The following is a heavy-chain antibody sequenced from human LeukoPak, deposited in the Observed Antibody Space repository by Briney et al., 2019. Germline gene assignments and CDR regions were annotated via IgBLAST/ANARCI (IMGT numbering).Heavy chain of an antibody. CDR3: ARSNPNRNALDL. CDR1: GFTFSSYS. V-gene: IGHV3-48*01. D-gene: IGHD1-14*01. CDR2: ISSSSSTI. J-gene: IGHJ3*01. Sequence: GGSLRLSCAASGFTFSSYSMNWVRQAPGKGLEWVSYISSSSSTIYYADSVKGRFTISRDNAKNSLYLQMNSLRGEDTAIYYCARSNPNRNALDLWGQGTMVTISS.